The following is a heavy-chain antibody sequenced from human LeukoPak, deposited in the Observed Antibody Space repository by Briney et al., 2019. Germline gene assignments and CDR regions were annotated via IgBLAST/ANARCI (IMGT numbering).Heavy chain of an antibody. V-gene: IGHV3-7*01. Sequence: QSGGSLRLSCAASGFTFSSYWMSWVRQAPGKGLEWVANIKQDGSVEYYVDSMKGRFTISRDNAKNSLYLQMNSLRGEDTAVYYCARAPRAGLWSGYCEYWGQGALVTVSS. D-gene: IGHD3-3*01. CDR3: ARAPRAGLWSGYCEY. J-gene: IGHJ4*02. CDR2: IKQDGSVE. CDR1: GFTFSSYW.